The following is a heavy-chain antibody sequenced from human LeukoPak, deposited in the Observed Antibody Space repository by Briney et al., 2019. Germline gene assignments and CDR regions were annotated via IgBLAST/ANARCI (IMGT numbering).Heavy chain of an antibody. CDR2: IYTSGST. J-gene: IGHJ5*02. Sequence: SSETLSLTCTVSGNSFCDYYWSCIRQPAGKGLEWIGRIYTSGSTTYNPSLKSRVTMSVDTSKSQFSLNLMSVTAADTAVYYCTRDTGTTGEVKFDPWGQGTLVTVSS. D-gene: IGHD4-17*01. CDR1: GNSFCDYY. V-gene: IGHV4-4*07. CDR3: TRDTGTTGEVKFDP.